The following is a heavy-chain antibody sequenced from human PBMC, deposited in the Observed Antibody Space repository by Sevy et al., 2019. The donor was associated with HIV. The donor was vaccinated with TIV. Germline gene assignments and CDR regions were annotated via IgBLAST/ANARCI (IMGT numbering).Heavy chain of an antibody. Sequence: SETLSLTCTVSGGSISSYYWSWIRQPPGKGLEWIGYIYYSGSTNYNPSLKSRVTISVDTSKNQFALKLSSVTAADTGVYYCGRGILGYCSGGSCFGFDYWGQGTLVTVSS. D-gene: IGHD2-15*01. J-gene: IGHJ4*02. CDR1: GGSISSYY. CDR2: IYYSGST. V-gene: IGHV4-59*01. CDR3: GRGILGYCSGGSCFGFDY.